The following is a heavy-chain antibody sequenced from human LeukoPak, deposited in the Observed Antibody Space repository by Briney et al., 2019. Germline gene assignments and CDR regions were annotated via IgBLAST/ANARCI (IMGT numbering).Heavy chain of an antibody. CDR2: ISYDGSNK. CDR1: GLTFSSYG. CDR3: AKDRYSSSWYHPDY. J-gene: IGHJ4*02. Sequence: PGGSLRLSCAASGLTFSSYGMHWVRQAPGKGLEWVAVISYDGSNKYYADSVKGRFTISRDNSKNTLYLQMNSLRAEDTAVYYCAKDRYSSSWYHPDYWGQGTLVTVSS. D-gene: IGHD6-13*01. V-gene: IGHV3-30*18.